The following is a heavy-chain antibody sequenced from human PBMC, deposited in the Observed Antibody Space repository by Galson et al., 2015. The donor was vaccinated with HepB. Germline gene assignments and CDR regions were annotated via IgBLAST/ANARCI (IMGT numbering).Heavy chain of an antibody. CDR1: GFTISNYW. Sequence: SLRLSCAASGFTISNYWMHWVRQAPGKGLVWASRISSDGSSTSYADSVKGRFTISRDNAKNTLHLQMNSLRADDTAVYYCVRLSQPVWGQGTTATVSS. V-gene: IGHV3-74*01. J-gene: IGHJ6*02. CDR3: VRLSQPV. CDR2: ISSDGSST.